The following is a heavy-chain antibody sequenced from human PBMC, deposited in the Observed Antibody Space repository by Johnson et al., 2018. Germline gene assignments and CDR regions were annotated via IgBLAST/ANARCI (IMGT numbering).Heavy chain of an antibody. V-gene: IGHV3-7*03. D-gene: IGHD2-15*01. CDR1: RITFSNYT. CDR2: IKQDGSEK. J-gene: IGHJ3*02. Sequence: VQLVQSGGGLVKPGGSLRLSCEASRITFSNYTMNWVRQAPGKGLEWVANIKQDGSEKYYVDSVKGRFTISRDNSKNTLYLQMNSLRAEDTAVYYCAKDLGGMVVAATPDAFDIWGQGTMVTVSS. CDR3: AKDLGGMVVAATPDAFDI.